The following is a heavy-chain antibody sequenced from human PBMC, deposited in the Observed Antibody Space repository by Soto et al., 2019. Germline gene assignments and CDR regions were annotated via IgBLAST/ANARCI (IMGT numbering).Heavy chain of an antibody. Sequence: QVQLQQWGAGLLKPSETLSLTCAVYGGSGGSFSGYYWSWIRQPPGKGLEWIGEINHSGSTNYNRSLKSRVTRSVDTSKHQCSLKVSSVTAAHTAVYYCARHNYASSGYYHYYYGMDVWGQGTTVTVSS. D-gene: IGHD3-22*01. J-gene: IGHJ6*02. CDR1: GGSGGSFSGYY. CDR3: ARHNYASSGYYHYYYGMDV. CDR2: INHSGST. V-gene: IGHV4-34*01.